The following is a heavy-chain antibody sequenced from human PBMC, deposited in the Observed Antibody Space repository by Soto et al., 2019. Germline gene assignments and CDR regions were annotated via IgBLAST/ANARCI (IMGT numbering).Heavy chain of an antibody. Sequence: AGGSLRLSCAASGFTFSSYGMHWVRQAPGKGLEWVAVISYDGSNKYYADSVKGRFTISRDNSKNTLYLQMNSLRAEDTAVYYCAKDNRGFCSGGSCYFDYWGQGTLVTVSS. CDR2: ISYDGSNK. V-gene: IGHV3-30*18. CDR3: AKDNRGFCSGGSCYFDY. CDR1: GFTFSSYG. D-gene: IGHD2-15*01. J-gene: IGHJ4*02.